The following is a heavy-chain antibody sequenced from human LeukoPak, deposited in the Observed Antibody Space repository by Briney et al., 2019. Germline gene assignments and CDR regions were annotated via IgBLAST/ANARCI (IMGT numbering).Heavy chain of an antibody. CDR1: GFTFSLYW. J-gene: IGHJ4*02. CDR3: ARDLAYSRLDY. CDR2: IKQDGGEK. Sequence: GGSLRLSCAASGFTFSLYWMSWVRQVPGKGLEWVANIKQDGGEKYYVDSVKGRFTISRDNAKNSLHLQMNSLRVEDTAFYYCARDLAYSRLDYWGQGMLVTVSS. D-gene: IGHD5-18*01. V-gene: IGHV3-7*01.